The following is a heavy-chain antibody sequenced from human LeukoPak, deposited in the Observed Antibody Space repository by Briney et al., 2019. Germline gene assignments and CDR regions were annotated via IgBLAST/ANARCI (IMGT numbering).Heavy chain of an antibody. V-gene: IGHV1-69*13. CDR2: IIPIFGTA. Sequence: SVKVSCKASRGTFTSYAISWVRQAPGQGLEWMGGIIPIFGTANYAQKFQGRVTITADESTSTAYMELSSLRSEDTAVYYCARGYCSGGSCYPFDYWGQGTLVTVSS. CDR3: ARGYCSGGSCYPFDY. CDR1: RGTFTSYA. D-gene: IGHD2-15*01. J-gene: IGHJ4*02.